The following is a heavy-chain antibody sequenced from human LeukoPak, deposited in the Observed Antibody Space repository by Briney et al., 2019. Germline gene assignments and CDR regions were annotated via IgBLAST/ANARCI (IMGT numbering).Heavy chain of an antibody. V-gene: IGHV1-46*03. CDR1: GYTFTSYY. CDR3: VRGDSVIVGATRYYYYMDV. Sequence: GASVKVSCKATGYTFTSYYMHWVRQAPGQGLEWMGIINPSGGSTSYAQKFQGRVTMTRDTSTSTVYMELSSLRSEDTAVYYCVRGDSVIVGATRYYYYMDVWGKGTTVTVSS. D-gene: IGHD1-26*01. J-gene: IGHJ6*03. CDR2: INPSGGST.